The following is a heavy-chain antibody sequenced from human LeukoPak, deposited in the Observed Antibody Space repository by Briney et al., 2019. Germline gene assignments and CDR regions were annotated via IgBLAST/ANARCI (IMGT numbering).Heavy chain of an antibody. Sequence: PSETLSLTCTVSGGSISSGSYYWSWIRQPAGKGLEWIGRISASGTTNSNPALKSRVTMSADSSKKQFSLNLSSVAAADTAVYYCARAASGDAVDYYGSGRRFYSYYMDVWGKGATVTISS. J-gene: IGHJ6*03. CDR3: ARAASGDAVDYYGSGRRFYSYYMDV. V-gene: IGHV4-61*02. CDR1: GGSISSGSYY. D-gene: IGHD3-10*01. CDR2: ISASGTT.